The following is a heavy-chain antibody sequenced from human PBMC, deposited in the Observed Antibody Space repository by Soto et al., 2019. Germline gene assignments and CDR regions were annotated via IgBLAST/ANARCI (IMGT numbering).Heavy chain of an antibody. Sequence: GSLRLSCAASGFTFSSYGMHWVRQAPGKGLEWVAVIWYDGSNKYYADSVKGRFTISRDNSKNTLYLQMNSLRAEDTAVYYCARVEGYSYDYYYDSSGPPGAFDIWGQGTMVTVSS. D-gene: IGHD3-22*01. CDR3: ARVEGYSYDYYYDSSGPPGAFDI. J-gene: IGHJ3*02. V-gene: IGHV3-33*01. CDR1: GFTFSSYG. CDR2: IWYDGSNK.